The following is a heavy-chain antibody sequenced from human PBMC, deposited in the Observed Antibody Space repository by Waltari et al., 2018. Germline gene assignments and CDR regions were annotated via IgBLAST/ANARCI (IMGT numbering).Heavy chain of an antibody. D-gene: IGHD3-10*01. Sequence: QVQLVQSGAEVKKPGSSVKVSCKASGGTFSSYAISWVRQAPGQGLEWMGRIIPIFGTANYAQRFQGRVTMTADKSTSTAYMELSSLRSEDTAVYYCARELRSPYYYYGMDVWGQGTTVTVSS. CDR2: IIPIFGTA. V-gene: IGHV1-69*08. CDR1: GGTFSSYA. CDR3: ARELRSPYYYYGMDV. J-gene: IGHJ6*02.